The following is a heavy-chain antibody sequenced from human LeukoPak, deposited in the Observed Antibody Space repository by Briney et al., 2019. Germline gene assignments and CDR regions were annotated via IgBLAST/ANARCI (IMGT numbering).Heavy chain of an antibody. J-gene: IGHJ5*02. CDR3: AKIWRAGITMIVVALDP. D-gene: IGHD3-22*01. Sequence: GGSLRLSCAASGFTFSSYAMSWVRQAPGKGLEWVSAISGSGGSTYYADSVKGRFTISRDNSKNTLYLQMNSLRAEDTAVYYCAKIWRAGITMIVVALDPWGQGTLVTVSS. V-gene: IGHV3-23*01. CDR2: ISGSGGST. CDR1: GFTFSSYA.